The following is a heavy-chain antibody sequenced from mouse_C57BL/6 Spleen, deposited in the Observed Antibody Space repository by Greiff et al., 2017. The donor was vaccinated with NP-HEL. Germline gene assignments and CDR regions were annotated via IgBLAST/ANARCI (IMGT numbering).Heavy chain of an antibody. CDR3: ARSYGYDDGFFFDY. Sequence: VQLQQPGAELVRPGTSVKLSCKASGYTFTSYWMHWVKQRPGQGLEWIGVIDPSDSYTNYNQKFKGKATLTVDTSSSTAYMQLSSLTSEDSAVYYCARSYGYDDGFFFDYWGQGTTLTVSS. D-gene: IGHD2-2*01. CDR2: IDPSDSYT. V-gene: IGHV1-59*01. CDR1: GYTFTSYW. J-gene: IGHJ2*01.